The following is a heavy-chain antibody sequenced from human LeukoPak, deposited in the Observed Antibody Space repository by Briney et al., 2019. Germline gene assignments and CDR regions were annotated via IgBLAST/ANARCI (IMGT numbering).Heavy chain of an antibody. Sequence: ASVKVSCKASGGTFSSYAISWVRQAPGQGLEYMGWINPNGGGPNYAQRFKGRVTLSKDTSINTVYMEMTGLTSDDTAVFYCARGGLAVAGKTQFHFDKWGQGTLVTVSS. CDR3: ARGGLAVAGKTQFHFDK. CDR2: INPNGGGP. V-gene: IGHV1-2*02. J-gene: IGHJ4*02. CDR1: GGTFSSYA. D-gene: IGHD6-19*01.